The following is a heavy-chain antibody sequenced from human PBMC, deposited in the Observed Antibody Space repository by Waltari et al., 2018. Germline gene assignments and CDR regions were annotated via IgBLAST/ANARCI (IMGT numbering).Heavy chain of an antibody. CDR3: AAARDGGVFGGMDV. V-gene: IGHV1-2*06. J-gene: IGHJ6*02. CDR2: INPNSGGT. D-gene: IGHD3-3*01. CDR1: GYTFTGSY. Sequence: QVQLVQSGAEVKKPGASVKVSCKASGYTFTGSYMHWGRQAPGQGLEGMGRINPNSGGTNYAQKFQGRVTMTRDTSISTAYMELSRLRSDDTAVYYCAAARDGGVFGGMDVWGQGTTVTVSS.